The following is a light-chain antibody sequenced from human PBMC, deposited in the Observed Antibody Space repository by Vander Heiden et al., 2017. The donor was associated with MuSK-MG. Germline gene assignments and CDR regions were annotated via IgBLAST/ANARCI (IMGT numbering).Light chain of an antibody. V-gene: IGLV3-9*01. Sequence: SSALTQPLLLSVVVGQTARNTSGGNNIGGKNVHWYQQKPGQAPLLVLCRDGTRPSGIPDRFSGSNSGNTATLTIDRTQGGDGANYYQQVYVSSTVVFGGGTTLTVL. J-gene: IGLJ2*01. CDR1: NIGGKN. CDR3: QVYVSSTVV. CDR2: RDG.